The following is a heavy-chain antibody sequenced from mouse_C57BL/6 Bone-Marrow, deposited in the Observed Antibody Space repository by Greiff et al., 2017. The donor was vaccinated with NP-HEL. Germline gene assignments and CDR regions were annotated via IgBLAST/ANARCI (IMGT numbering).Heavy chain of an antibody. D-gene: IGHD2-3*01. CDR3: TRDGHGFDY. CDR1: GFTFSSYA. CDR2: ISSGGDYI. Sequence: EVMLVESGEGLVKPGGSLKLSCAASGFTFSSYAMSWVRQTPEKRLEWVAYISSGGDYIYYADTVKGRFTISRDNARNTLYLQMSRLKSEDTAMYYCTRDGHGFDYWGQGTTLTVSS. V-gene: IGHV5-9-1*02. J-gene: IGHJ2*01.